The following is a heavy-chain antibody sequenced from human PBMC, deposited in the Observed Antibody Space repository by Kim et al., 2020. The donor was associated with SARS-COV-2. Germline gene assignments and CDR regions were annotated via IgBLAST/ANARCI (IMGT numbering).Heavy chain of an antibody. CDR3: ARVGYCSSTSCFFSYYYYGMDV. V-gene: IGHV1-2*02. J-gene: IGHJ6*02. D-gene: IGHD2-2*01. Sequence: ASVKVSYKASGYTFTGYYMHWVRQAPGQGLEWMGWINPNSGGTNYAQKFQGRVTMTRDTSISTAYMELSRLRSDDTAVYYCARVGYCSSTSCFFSYYYYGMDVWGQGTTVTVSS. CDR2: INPNSGGT. CDR1: GYTFTGYY.